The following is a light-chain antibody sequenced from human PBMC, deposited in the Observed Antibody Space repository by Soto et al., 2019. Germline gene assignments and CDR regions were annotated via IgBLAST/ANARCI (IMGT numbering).Light chain of an antibody. CDR3: AAWDASLSACV. CDR2: YNN. CDR1: DSNIGSNS. V-gene: IGLV1-47*02. J-gene: IGLJ1*01. Sequence: QSVLTQPPSASGTAGQVVTISCSGGDSNIGSNSVYWYQHLPRMAPKLLIYYNNQRPSGVPDRFSGSRSGTSASLAIVGLRSEDEAVYYRAAWDASLSACVFGNGTKLTVL.